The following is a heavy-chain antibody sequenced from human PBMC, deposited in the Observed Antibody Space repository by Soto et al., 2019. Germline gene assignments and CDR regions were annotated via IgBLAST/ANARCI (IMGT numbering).Heavy chain of an antibody. V-gene: IGHV1-18*01. Sequence: QVHLVQSGAEVKKPGASVKVSCKGSAYTFTSYGITWVRQAPGQGLEWMGWISAHNGNTDYAQKHQGRVTVTGDTSTRRAYMEVRGLRSDDTAVYYGARGRYGDYWGQGALVTVSS. CDR1: AYTFTSYG. J-gene: IGHJ4*02. D-gene: IGHD1-1*01. CDR2: ISAHNGNT. CDR3: ARGRYGDY.